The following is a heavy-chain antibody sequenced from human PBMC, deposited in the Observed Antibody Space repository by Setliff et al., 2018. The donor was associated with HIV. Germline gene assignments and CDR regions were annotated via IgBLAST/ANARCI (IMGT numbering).Heavy chain of an antibody. V-gene: IGHV3-64*04. CDR2: INFDGTIT. CDR1: GFNFSPYG. J-gene: IGHJ5*01. Sequence: QPGGSLRLSCSASGFNFSPYGLHWVRQAPGKGLEFASAINFDGTITYYADSVKGRFTNSRDNAKNTLYLQMDSLRAEDTAVYYCARGGANPSWFDSWGQGTLVTVSS. CDR3: ARGGANPSWFDS. D-gene: IGHD3-16*01.